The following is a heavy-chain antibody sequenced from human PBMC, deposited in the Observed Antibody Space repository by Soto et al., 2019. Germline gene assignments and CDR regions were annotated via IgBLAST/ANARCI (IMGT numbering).Heavy chain of an antibody. CDR1: GYSFTSYW. J-gene: IGHJ6*02. V-gene: IGHV5-51*01. CDR3: AIQPTGTTDYYYGMDV. CDR2: IYPGDSDT. Sequence: PGESLKISCKGSGYSFTSYWIGWVRQMPGKGLEWMGIIYPGDSDTRYSPSFQGQVTISADKSISTAYLQWSSLKASDTAMYYCAIQPTGTTDYYYGMDVWGQGTTVTVSS. D-gene: IGHD1-7*01.